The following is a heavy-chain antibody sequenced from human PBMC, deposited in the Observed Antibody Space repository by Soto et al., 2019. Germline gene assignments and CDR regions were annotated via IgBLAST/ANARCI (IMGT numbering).Heavy chain of an antibody. Sequence: QGQLVQSGAEVKKPGSSVKVSCKASGGSFSSYVISWIRQAPGQGLEWMGGIIPVSNAANYAQRFQDRVTKSVDKSTSTAYMELRSLTSEDTAIYYCAQDTYYFHSRDYHGFDPWGQGTLVTVSS. J-gene: IGHJ5*02. CDR1: GGSFSSYV. CDR2: IIPVSNAA. D-gene: IGHD3-22*01. CDR3: AQDTYYFHSRDYHGFDP. V-gene: IGHV1-69*06.